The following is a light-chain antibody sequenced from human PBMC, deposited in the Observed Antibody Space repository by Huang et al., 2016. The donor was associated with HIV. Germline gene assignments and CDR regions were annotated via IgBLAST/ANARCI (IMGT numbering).Light chain of an antibody. CDR1: QSVGTW. CDR3: QHYNSFPWT. V-gene: IGKV1-5*03. Sequence: DIQMTQSSATLSASVGDRVTISCRASQSVGTWLAWYQQKQGKAPNLLIYEASTLESGVPSRVSGGGSGTEFTLTINSLQPDDVATYYCQHYNSFPWTFGQGTKVEV. CDR2: EAS. J-gene: IGKJ1*01.